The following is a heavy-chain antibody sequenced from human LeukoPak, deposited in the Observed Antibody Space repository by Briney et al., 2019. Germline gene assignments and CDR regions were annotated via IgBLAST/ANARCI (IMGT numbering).Heavy chain of an antibody. J-gene: IGHJ4*02. Sequence: SQTLSLTCAISGDSVSNNSAAWNWIRQSPSRGLEWLGRTYYRSQWYTHYAAAVKGRLTINSDTSKNQFSLQLKSVTPEDTAVYFCAREKQGYNYDVFDYWGQGTLVTVSS. CDR3: AREKQGYNYDVFDY. CDR2: TYYRSQWYT. D-gene: IGHD5-18*01. V-gene: IGHV6-1*01. CDR1: GDSVSNNSAA.